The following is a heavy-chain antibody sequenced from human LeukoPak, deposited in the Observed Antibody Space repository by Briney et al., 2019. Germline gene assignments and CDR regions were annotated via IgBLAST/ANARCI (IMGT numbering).Heavy chain of an antibody. Sequence: PSETLSLTCTVSSGSISNYYWRWIRQPPGKGLEWIGYFYNRGSTNYNPSLKSRATRLVDTSKNQFSLELSSVTAADTAVYCCARTSIVGPLWGQGVLVTVSS. CDR2: FYNRGST. CDR3: ARTSIVGPL. V-gene: IGHV4-59*01. J-gene: IGHJ4*02. D-gene: IGHD1-26*01. CDR1: SGSISNYY.